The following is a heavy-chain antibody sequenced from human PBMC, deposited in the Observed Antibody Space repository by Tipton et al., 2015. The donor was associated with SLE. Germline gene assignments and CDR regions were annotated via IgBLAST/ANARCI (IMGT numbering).Heavy chain of an antibody. CDR3: AKGTAAGGFDY. V-gene: IGHV5-51*03. CDR1: GYNFPNYR. J-gene: IGHJ4*02. D-gene: IGHD6-13*01. Sequence: VQLVQSGAEVKKPGESLTISCKASGYNFPNYRIGWVRQMPGKGLEWMGISHPGDSDTRYSPSFQGQVTISADKSITTAFLQWSRLKASDSAMYYCAKGTAAGGFDYWGQGTLVTVPS. CDR2: SHPGDSDT.